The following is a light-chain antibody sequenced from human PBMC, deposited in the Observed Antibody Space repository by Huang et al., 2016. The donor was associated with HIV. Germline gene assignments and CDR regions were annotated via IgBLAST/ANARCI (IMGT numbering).Light chain of an antibody. CDR3: QHYRVWPPVYT. J-gene: IGKJ2*01. CDR1: QTVSRH. Sequence: EIVMTKSPATLSVSPGERATLYCRASQTVSRHLAWYRQKPGQAPRLLIYAASTRATDSPARFSGSGSGKEFTLTISSLQAADFAVYYCQHYRVWPPVYTFGQGTKLEIK. CDR2: AAS. V-gene: IGKV3-15*01.